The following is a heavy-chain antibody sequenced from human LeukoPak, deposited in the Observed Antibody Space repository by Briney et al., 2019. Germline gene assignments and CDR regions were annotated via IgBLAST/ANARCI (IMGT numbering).Heavy chain of an antibody. CDR1: GFTFSDHY. CDR3: VRVKRNLYYFDY. CDR2: SRDKANSYTT. D-gene: IGHD1-14*01. Sequence: GGSLRLSCAASGFTFSDHYMDWVRQAPGKGLEWVGRSRDKANSYTTEYAASVKGRFTLSRDDSENSLYLQMSSLRTEDTAVYYCVRVKRNLYYFDYWGRGTLVTVSS. V-gene: IGHV3-72*01. J-gene: IGHJ4*02.